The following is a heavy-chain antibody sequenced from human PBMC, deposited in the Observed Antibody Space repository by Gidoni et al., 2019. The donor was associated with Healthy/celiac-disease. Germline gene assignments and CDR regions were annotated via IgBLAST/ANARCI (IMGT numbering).Heavy chain of an antibody. CDR2: IYYSGST. V-gene: IGHV4-31*03. Sequence: QVQLQESGPGLVKPSQTLSLTCTVSGGSISSGGYYWSWIRQHPGNGLEWIGYIYYSGSTYYNPSLKSRVTISVDTSKNQFSLKLSSVTAADTAVYYCARDEVDIVATSQYYYYGMDVWGQGTTVTVSS. J-gene: IGHJ6*02. CDR1: GGSISSGGYY. D-gene: IGHD5-12*01. CDR3: ARDEVDIVATSQYYYYGMDV.